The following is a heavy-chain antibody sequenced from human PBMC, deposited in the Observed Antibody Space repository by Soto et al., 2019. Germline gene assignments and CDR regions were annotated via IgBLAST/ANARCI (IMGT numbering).Heavy chain of an antibody. Sequence: EVQLVESGGGLVQPGESLRLSCTASGFTFSDYWMTWVRQAPGKGLEWVANIKKDESKKSYLDSVRGRFTISRDNARNSLYLQMDSLRAEDTALYYCARDVSRGSSPLYLDAFDIWGQGTMVTVSS. D-gene: IGHD2-8*01. CDR1: GFTFSDYW. CDR2: IKKDESKK. V-gene: IGHV3-7*05. J-gene: IGHJ3*02. CDR3: ARDVSRGSSPLYLDAFDI.